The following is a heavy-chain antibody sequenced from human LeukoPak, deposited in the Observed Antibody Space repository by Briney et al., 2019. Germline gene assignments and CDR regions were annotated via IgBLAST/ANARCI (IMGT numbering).Heavy chain of an antibody. Sequence: GESLKISCKGSGYSFSSYWIGWVRQMPGKGLEWMGIIFLRESDTKYSPSFQGQVTISADKSINTAYLQWSSLEASDYAMYYCARCYPYYYGSGTPWAFDIWGQGTMVTASS. D-gene: IGHD3-10*01. V-gene: IGHV5-51*01. J-gene: IGHJ3*02. CDR1: GYSFSSYW. CDR3: ARCYPYYYGSGTPWAFDI. CDR2: IFLRESDT.